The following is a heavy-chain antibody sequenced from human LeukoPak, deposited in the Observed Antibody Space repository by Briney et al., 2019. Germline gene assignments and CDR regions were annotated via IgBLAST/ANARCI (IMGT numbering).Heavy chain of an antibody. D-gene: IGHD6-19*01. Sequence: HWASVKVSCKASGYTFTDYYVHWVRQAPGLGLEWMGIINPLRGITIYAQKFQGRVTMTSDTSTNTVYMELSSLISEDTAVYYCTRTIGYRPVAGLKEKWFDPWGQGTLVTVSS. CDR3: TRTIGYRPVAGLKEKWFDP. V-gene: IGHV1-46*01. CDR2: INPLRGIT. J-gene: IGHJ5*02. CDR1: GYTFTDYY.